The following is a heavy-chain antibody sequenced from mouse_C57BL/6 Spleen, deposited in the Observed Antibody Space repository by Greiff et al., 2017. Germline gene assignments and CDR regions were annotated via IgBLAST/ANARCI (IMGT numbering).Heavy chain of an antibody. CDR3: TTGSNYFFAY. CDR2: IDPENGDT. J-gene: IGHJ3*01. CDR1: GFNIKDDY. D-gene: IGHD2-5*01. Sequence: VQLQQSGAELVRPGASVKLSCTASGFNIKDDYMHWVKQRPEQGLEWIGWIDPENGDTEYASKFQGKATITADTSSNTAYLQLSSLTSEDTAVYYCTTGSNYFFAYWGQGTLVTVSA. V-gene: IGHV14-4*01.